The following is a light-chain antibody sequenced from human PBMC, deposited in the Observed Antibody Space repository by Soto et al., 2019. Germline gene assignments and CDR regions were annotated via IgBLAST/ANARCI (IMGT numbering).Light chain of an antibody. CDR2: GVT. J-gene: IGLJ1*01. Sequence: QSALAQPTSVCGSPGQSITISCTGNHNDIGTYDYVSWYQQHPGRAPRLLIHGVTTRPSGISGRFSASKSGLTASLTISGLQPQDEADYYCSSFTSNRIYVFGPGTKVTV. CDR3: SSFTSNRIYV. V-gene: IGLV2-14*03. CDR1: HNDIGTYDY.